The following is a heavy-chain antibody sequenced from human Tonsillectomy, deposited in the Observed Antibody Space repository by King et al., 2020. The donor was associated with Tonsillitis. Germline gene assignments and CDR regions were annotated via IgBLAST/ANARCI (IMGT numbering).Heavy chain of an antibody. CDR2: MKINGNTG. V-gene: IGHV3-74*01. Sequence: VQLVESGGTLVQPGGSLRLSCAASGFIFTDQWIHWVRQAPGKGLVWVSRMKINGNTGSSADSVKVRFTISRDNAGTTVFLQMNSLRVEDTAVYYCARGWSEGFDPWGQGTLVAVSS. D-gene: IGHD3-3*01. CDR1: GFIFTDQW. J-gene: IGHJ5*02. CDR3: ARGWSEGFDP.